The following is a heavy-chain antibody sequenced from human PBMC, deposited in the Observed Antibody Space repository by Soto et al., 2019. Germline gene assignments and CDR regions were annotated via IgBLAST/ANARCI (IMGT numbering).Heavy chain of an antibody. J-gene: IGHJ2*01. CDR1: GFTFSYYA. CDR3: ARDTYYDTSGYKPLYWYFDL. Sequence: GGSLRLSCSASGFTFSYYAMGWVRQAPGKGLEWVSVLSDRGDTTYYADSVKGRFTISRDNSNNALFLQMSSLRAEDTAVYYCARDTYYDTSGYKPLYWYFDLWGRGSLVTVSS. CDR2: LSDRGDTT. V-gene: IGHV3-23*01. D-gene: IGHD3-22*01.